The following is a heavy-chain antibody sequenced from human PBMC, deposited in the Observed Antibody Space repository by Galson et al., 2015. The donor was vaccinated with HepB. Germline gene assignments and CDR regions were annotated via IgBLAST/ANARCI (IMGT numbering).Heavy chain of an antibody. D-gene: IGHD2-15*01. Sequence: SLRLSCAASGFTFSSYGMHWVRQAPGKGLEWVAVIWSDGNNKYYADSVKGRFTISRDTSKNTLYLHMNSLRAEDTAVYYCARERGGYCSGGTCSYPWDYWGQGTLVTVSS. J-gene: IGHJ4*02. CDR3: ARERGGYCSGGTCSYPWDY. V-gene: IGHV3-33*08. CDR1: GFTFSSYG. CDR2: IWSDGNNK.